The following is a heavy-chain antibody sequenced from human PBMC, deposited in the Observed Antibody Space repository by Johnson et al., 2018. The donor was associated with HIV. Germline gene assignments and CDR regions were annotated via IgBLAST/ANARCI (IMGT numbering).Heavy chain of an antibody. CDR2: IPGINDSG. CDR3: AKGIMNWDDDAFDV. CDR1: GFTFSMSA. J-gene: IGHJ3*01. Sequence: VQLMESGGGLVQPGGSLRLTCAASGFTFSMSAMNWVRQAPGKGLEWVSGIPGINDSGQYADSVKGRFTISRDNSKNTLYLQMNSLRAEDTAVYYCAKGIMNWDDDAFDVWGLGTMVTVSS. D-gene: IGHD1-1*01. V-gene: IGHV3-23*01.